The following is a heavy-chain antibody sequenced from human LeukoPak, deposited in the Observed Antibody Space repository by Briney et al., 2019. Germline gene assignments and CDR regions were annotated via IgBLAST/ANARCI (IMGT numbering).Heavy chain of an antibody. CDR1: GGSISSYY. V-gene: IGHV4-59*01. D-gene: IGHD3-3*01. CDR3: ARITVGDFWSGYYSLDYYGMDV. CDR2: IYYSGST. J-gene: IGHJ6*02. Sequence: SETLSLTCTVSGGSISSYYWSWIRQPPGKGLEWIGYIYYSGSTNYNPSLKSRVTISVDTSKNQFSLKLSSVTAADTAVYYCARITVGDFWSGYYSLDYYGMDVWGQGTTVTVSS.